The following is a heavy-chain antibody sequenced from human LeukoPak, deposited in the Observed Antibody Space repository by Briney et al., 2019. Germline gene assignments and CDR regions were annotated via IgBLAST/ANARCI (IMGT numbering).Heavy chain of an antibody. D-gene: IGHD1-20*01. V-gene: IGHV4-34*01. Sequence: PSETLSLTCAVYGGSFSGYYWSWIRQPPGKGLEWIGEINHSGSTNYNPSLKSRVTISVDTSKNQFSLKLSSVTAADTAVYYCARGGNWNAWGQGTLVTVSS. CDR2: INHSGST. J-gene: IGHJ5*02. CDR1: GGSFSGYY. CDR3: ARGGNWNA.